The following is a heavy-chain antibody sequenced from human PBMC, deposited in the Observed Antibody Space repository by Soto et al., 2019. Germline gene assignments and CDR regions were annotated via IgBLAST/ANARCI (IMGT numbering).Heavy chain of an antibody. CDR2: IYPGDSDT. V-gene: IGHV5-51*01. D-gene: IGHD2-21*02. CDR3: ARQTPVVTVFDY. CDR1: GYPLANNL. J-gene: IGHJ4*02. Sequence: PGEALKISRKGFGYPLANNLKGLGRPMHGKGLEGMVIIYPGDSDTRYGTSFQGQVTITVDKSIRTAYMQWTSLKASDTAMYYCARQTPVVTVFDYWGQGTPVTVSS.